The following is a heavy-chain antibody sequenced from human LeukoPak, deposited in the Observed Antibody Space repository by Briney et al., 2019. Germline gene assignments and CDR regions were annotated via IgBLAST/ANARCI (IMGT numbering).Heavy chain of an antibody. CDR2: IIPIFGTA. Sequence: ASVKVSCKASGGTFSSYAISWVRQAPGQGLEWMGGIIPIFGTANYAQKFQGRVTITADESTSTAYMELSSLRSEDTAVYYCARDGDYGVDMAFDIWGQGTMVTVSS. CDR1: GGTFSSYA. D-gene: IGHD4-17*01. J-gene: IGHJ3*02. V-gene: IGHV1-69*13. CDR3: ARDGDYGVDMAFDI.